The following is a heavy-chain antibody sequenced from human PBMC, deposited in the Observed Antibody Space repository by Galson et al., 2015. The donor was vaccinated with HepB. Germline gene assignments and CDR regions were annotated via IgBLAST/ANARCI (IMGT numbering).Heavy chain of an antibody. V-gene: IGHV3-74*01. CDR1: GFIFSNYW. Sequence: SLRLSCAASGFIFSNYWMHWVRQTPGKGPVWISRINTDGTFLSYADSVKGRFTISRDNAKNTLYLQMNSLRAEDTAVYYCARVARYCGGASCYGLFDPWGQGTQVTVSS. D-gene: IGHD2-2*01. J-gene: IGHJ5*02. CDR3: ARVARYCGGASCYGLFDP. CDR2: INTDGTFL.